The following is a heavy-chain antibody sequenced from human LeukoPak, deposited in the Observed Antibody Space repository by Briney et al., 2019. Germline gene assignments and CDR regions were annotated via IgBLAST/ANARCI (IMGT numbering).Heavy chain of an antibody. J-gene: IGHJ4*02. CDR2: ISAYNGNT. CDR1: GYTFTSYG. Sequence: GASVKVSCKASGYTFTSYGISWVRQAPGQGLEWMGWISAYNGNTNYAQKLQGRVTMTTDTSTSTAYKELRSLRSDDTAVYYCARGGYDILTGSYYFDYWGQGTLVTVSS. CDR3: ARGGYDILTGSYYFDY. V-gene: IGHV1-18*04. D-gene: IGHD3-9*01.